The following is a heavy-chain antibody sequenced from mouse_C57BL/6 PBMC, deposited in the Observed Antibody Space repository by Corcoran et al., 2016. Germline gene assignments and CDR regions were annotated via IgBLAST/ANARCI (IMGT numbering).Heavy chain of an antibody. Sequence: QIQLVQSGPELKKPGETVKISCKASGYTFTTYGMSWVKQAPGKGLKWMGWINTYSGVPTYADDFKGRFAFSLETSASTAYLQINNLKNEDTATYFCARGGTTVVERIAYWGQGTLVTVSA. CDR2: INTYSGVP. V-gene: IGHV9-3*01. J-gene: IGHJ3*01. CDR3: ARGGTTVVERIAY. CDR1: GYTFTTYG. D-gene: IGHD1-1*01.